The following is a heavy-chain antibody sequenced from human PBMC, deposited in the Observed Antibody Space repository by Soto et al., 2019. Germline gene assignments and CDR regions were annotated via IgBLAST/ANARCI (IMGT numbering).Heavy chain of an antibody. CDR2: MNPNSGNT. Sequence: ASVKVSCKASGYTFASYDINWVRQATGQGLEWMGWMNPNSGNTGYAQKFQGRVTMTRNTSISTAYMELSSLRSEDTAVYYCARGRIAVAGRLAFDIWGQGTMVTVSS. V-gene: IGHV1-8*01. J-gene: IGHJ3*02. CDR1: GYTFASYD. CDR3: ARGRIAVAGRLAFDI. D-gene: IGHD6-19*01.